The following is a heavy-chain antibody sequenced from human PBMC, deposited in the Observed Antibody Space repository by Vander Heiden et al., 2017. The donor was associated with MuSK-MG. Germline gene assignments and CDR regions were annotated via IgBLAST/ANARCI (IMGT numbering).Heavy chain of an antibody. D-gene: IGHD3-22*01. CDR1: GFTLDYYA. CDR3: AKDGGSSGYYYPFDY. J-gene: IGHJ4*02. V-gene: IGHV3-9*01. CDR2: ISRDGGSK. Sequence: DVQLVESGGDLVQPGRSLRLSCAASGFTLDYYAMHWVRKVPGKGLEWVSGISRDGGSKGYAASVKRRFTISRDNAKNSLYLQMNSLRPEDTALYYCAKDGGSSGYYYPFDYWGQGTLVTVSS.